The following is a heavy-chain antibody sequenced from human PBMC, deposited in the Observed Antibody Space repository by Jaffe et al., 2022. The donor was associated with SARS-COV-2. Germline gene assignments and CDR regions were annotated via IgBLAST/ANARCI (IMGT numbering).Heavy chain of an antibody. CDR1: GFTFSNYA. CDR3: AKVAANWYFDL. V-gene: IGHV3-23*01. J-gene: IGHJ2*01. CDR2: FTGGGGNT. Sequence: EVQLLESGGGLVQPGESLRLSCAASGFTFSNYALSWVRQAPGKGLEWVSGFTGGGGNTYYADSVKGRFTISRDNSKNTLYLQMNSLRAEDTAVYYCAKVAANWYFDLWGRGTLVTVSS.